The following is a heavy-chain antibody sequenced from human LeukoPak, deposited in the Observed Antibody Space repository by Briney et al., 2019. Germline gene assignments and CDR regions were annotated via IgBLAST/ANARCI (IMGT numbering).Heavy chain of an antibody. D-gene: IGHD3-3*02. Sequence: ASVKVSCKASGGTFSSYAISWVRQAPGQGLEWMGGIIPIFGTANCAQKFQGRVTITADESTSTAYMELSSLRSEDTAVYYCARVGRSVLGVVTYYYYYGMDVWGQGTTVTVSS. CDR1: GGTFSSYA. CDR3: ARVGRSVLGVVTYYYYYGMDV. J-gene: IGHJ6*02. CDR2: IIPIFGTA. V-gene: IGHV1-69*13.